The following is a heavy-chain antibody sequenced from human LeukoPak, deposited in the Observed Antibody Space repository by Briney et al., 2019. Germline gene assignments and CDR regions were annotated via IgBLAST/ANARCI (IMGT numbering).Heavy chain of an antibody. Sequence: GGSLRLSCAASGLTFSSYDMSWVRPAPGKGLEWVSTISGSGGNTYYTDSVKGRFTISRDNSKNTLYLQMNSLRAEDTAVYYCGKDESRLCFGGWGQGTLVTVSS. CDR1: GLTFSSYD. V-gene: IGHV3-23*01. D-gene: IGHD3-10*01. J-gene: IGHJ4*02. CDR2: ISGSGGNT. CDR3: GKDESRLCFGG.